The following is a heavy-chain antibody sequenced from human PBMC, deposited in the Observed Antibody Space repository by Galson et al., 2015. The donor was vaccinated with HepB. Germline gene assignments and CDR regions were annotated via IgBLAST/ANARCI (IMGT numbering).Heavy chain of an antibody. J-gene: IGHJ6*02. Sequence: SLRLSCAASGFTFSSSDMNWVRQAPGKGLEWVSYISSSGSTIYYADSVKGRFTISRDNAKNSLYLQMNSLRAEDTAVYYCARDGSSYYYYGMDVWGQGTTVTVAS. D-gene: IGHD5-12*01. V-gene: IGHV3-48*03. CDR1: GFTFSSSD. CDR3: ARDGSSYYYYGMDV. CDR2: ISSSGSTI.